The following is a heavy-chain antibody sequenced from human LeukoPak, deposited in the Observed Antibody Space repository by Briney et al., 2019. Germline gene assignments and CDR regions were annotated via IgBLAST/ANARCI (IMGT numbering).Heavy chain of an antibody. D-gene: IGHD2-21*01. Sequence: ASVKVSCKASGYTFTGYYIHWVRQAPGQGLEWMGWISTNSGGTKYAQSFQGRVTMTRDTSSNTAHMELSRLRSDDTAVYYCARGDCSVNGCHGGNWFDPWGQGTLVTVFS. V-gene: IGHV1-2*02. J-gene: IGHJ5*02. CDR2: ISTNSGGT. CDR3: ARGDCSVNGCHGGNWFDP. CDR1: GYTFTGYY.